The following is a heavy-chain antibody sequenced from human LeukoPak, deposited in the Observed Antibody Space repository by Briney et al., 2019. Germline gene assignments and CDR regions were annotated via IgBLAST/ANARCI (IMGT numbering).Heavy chain of an antibody. J-gene: IGHJ4*02. CDR3: ARVGGEFDY. V-gene: IGHV3-48*03. Sequence: AGGSLRLSCAASGFTFSSYAMHWVRQAPGKGLEWVSYISSSGSTIYYADSVKGRFTISRDNAKNSLYLQVSSLRADDTAVYYCARVGGEFDYWGQGTLVTVSS. CDR2: ISSSGSTI. CDR1: GFTFSSYA.